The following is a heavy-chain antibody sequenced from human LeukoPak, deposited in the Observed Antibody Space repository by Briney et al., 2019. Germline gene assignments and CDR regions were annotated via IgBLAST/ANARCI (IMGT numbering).Heavy chain of an antibody. CDR2: ISSSSSYI. CDR1: GFTFSSYS. V-gene: IGHV3-21*01. Sequence: GGSLRLSCAASGFTFSSYSMNWVRQAPGKGLEWVSSISSSSSYIYYADSVKGRFTISRDNAKNSLYPQMNSLRAEDTAVYYCARDPLRYLRVGHYDYWGQGTLVAVSS. CDR3: ARDPLRYLRVGHYDY. J-gene: IGHJ4*02. D-gene: IGHD3-9*01.